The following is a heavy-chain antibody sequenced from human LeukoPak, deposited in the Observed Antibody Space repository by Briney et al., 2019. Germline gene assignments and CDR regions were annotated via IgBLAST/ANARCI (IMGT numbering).Heavy chain of an antibody. D-gene: IGHD6-19*01. CDR3: ARGQPQRYSSGWYVNWFDP. CDR1: GASISSSY. CDR2: IYYSGTT. V-gene: IGHV4-59*01. J-gene: IGHJ5*02. Sequence: SETLSLTCTVSGASISSSYWSWIRQPPGKGLEWIGYIYYSGTTKYNTSLKSRVTISVDQSQNQFTLKVDSLAAADTAVYYCARGQPQRYSSGWYVNWFDPWGQGTLVTVSS.